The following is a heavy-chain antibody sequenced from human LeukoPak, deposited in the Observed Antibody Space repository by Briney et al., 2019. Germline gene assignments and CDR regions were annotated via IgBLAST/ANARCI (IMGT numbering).Heavy chain of an antibody. CDR2: INDSGGST. Sequence: PGGSLRLSCAASGFTFSNYAMSWVRQAPGKGLEWVSAINDSGGSTYYADSVKGRFTISRDNSKNTLYLQMNSLRAEDTAVYYCARDLDSIAAAGRPIDYWGQGTLVTVSS. V-gene: IGHV3-23*01. CDR1: GFTFSNYA. J-gene: IGHJ4*02. CDR3: ARDLDSIAAAGRPIDY. D-gene: IGHD6-13*01.